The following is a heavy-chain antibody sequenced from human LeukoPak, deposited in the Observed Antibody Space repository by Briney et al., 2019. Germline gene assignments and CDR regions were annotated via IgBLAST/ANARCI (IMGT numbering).Heavy chain of an antibody. V-gene: IGHV3-66*01. J-gene: IGHJ4*02. CDR1: GFTVSSNY. D-gene: IGHD3-22*01. CDR3: GRVGDNSGSGYSH. Sequence: GGSLRLSCAASGFTVSSNYMSWVRQAPGKGLEWVSIIYSGGSTYYADSVKGRFTISRDNSKNTLYLQMNSLRAEDTAVYYCGRVGDNSGSGYSHWGQGTLVTVSS. CDR2: IYSGGST.